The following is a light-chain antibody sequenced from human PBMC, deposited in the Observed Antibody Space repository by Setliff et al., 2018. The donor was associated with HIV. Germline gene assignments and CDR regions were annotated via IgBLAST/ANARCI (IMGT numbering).Light chain of an antibody. J-gene: IGLJ1*01. CDR2: EVR. V-gene: IGLV2-14*01. CDR1: TSDVGGYNY. CDR3: SSYAVTNTLP. Sequence: QSALAQPASMSGSPGQSLTISCTGTTSDVGGYNYVSWYQQHPGKAPKLIIYEVRNRPSGVSNRFSGSKSGNTASLTISGLQAEDEADYYCSSYAVTNTLPFGTGTKVTVL.